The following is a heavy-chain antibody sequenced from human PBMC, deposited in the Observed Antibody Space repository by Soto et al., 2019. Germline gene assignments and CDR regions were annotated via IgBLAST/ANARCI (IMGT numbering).Heavy chain of an antibody. V-gene: IGHV3-30*18. CDR3: AKDCSAYSGSYYRYYGMDV. D-gene: IGHD1-26*01. Sequence: GGSLILSCGAAGFTFSSYGMHWVRQAPGKGLEWVAVISYDGSNKYYADSVKGRFTISRDNSKNTLYLQMNSLRAEDTAVYYCAKDCSAYSGSYYRYYGMDVWGQGTTVTVSS. CDR1: GFTFSSYG. CDR2: ISYDGSNK. J-gene: IGHJ6*02.